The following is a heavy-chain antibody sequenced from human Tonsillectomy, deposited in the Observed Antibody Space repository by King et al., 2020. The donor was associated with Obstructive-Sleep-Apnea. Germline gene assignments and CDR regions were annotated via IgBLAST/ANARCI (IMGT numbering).Heavy chain of an antibody. D-gene: IGHD2-2*01. CDR3: AREPCEYCRVYCSTTDFYGLKGYDI. CDR1: GGTFSSHA. CDR2: IIPVLGSV. J-gene: IGHJ3*02. Sequence: QLVQSGAEVKKPGSSVKVSCKASGGTFSSHAITWLRQAPGQGLEWMGRIIPVLGSVKSAQMFQGRVTITADDSTSTVYMELSSLRSEDTAVYYCAREPCEYCRVYCSTTDFYGLKGYDIWGQGTQVPVSS. V-gene: IGHV1-69*11.